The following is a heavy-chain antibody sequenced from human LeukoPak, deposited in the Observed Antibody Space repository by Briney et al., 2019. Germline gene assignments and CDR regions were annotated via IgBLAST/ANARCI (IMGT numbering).Heavy chain of an antibody. CDR3: ARETSQKGAHYMDV. V-gene: IGHV4-59*01. Sequence: SETLSLTCTVPGGSISSFYWSWIRQPPGKGLEWIGYIYYNGSTNYNPSLKNRVTISVDTSQTQFSLKLSSVTAADTAVYYCARETSQKGAHYMDVWGKGTTVTISS. CDR1: GGSISSFY. CDR2: IYYNGST. D-gene: IGHD3-16*01. J-gene: IGHJ6*03.